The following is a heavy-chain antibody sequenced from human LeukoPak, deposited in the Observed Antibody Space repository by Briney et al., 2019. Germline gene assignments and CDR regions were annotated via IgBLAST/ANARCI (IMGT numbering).Heavy chain of an antibody. CDR3: ARGRSSSWPPYYFDY. V-gene: IGHV3-11*04. CDR1: GFTFSDYY. D-gene: IGHD6-13*01. J-gene: IGHJ4*02. Sequence: PGGSLRLSCAASGFTFSDYYMSWIRQAPGKGLEWVSYISSSGSTIYYADSVKGRFTISRDNAKNSLYLQMNSLRAEDTAVYYCARGRSSSWPPYYFDYWGQGTLVTVSS. CDR2: ISSSGSTI.